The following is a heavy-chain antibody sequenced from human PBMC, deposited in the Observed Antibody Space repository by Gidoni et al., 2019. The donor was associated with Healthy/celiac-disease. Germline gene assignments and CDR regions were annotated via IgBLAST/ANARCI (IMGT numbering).Heavy chain of an antibody. CDR2: ISYDGSNK. Sequence: QVQLVESGGGVVQPGRSLRLSCAASGFTFSSYGLHWVRQAPGKRLEWVAVISYDGSNKYYADSVKGRFTISRDNSKNTLYLQMNSLRAEDTAVYYCAKDYFSLEWELLMRSAFDIWGQGTMVTVSS. CDR1: GFTFSSYG. CDR3: AKDYFSLEWELLMRSAFDI. D-gene: IGHD1-26*01. J-gene: IGHJ3*02. V-gene: IGHV3-30*18.